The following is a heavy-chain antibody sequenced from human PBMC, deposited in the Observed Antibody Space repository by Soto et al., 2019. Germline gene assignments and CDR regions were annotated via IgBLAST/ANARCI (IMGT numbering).Heavy chain of an antibody. Sequence: EVQLVETGGGLFQPGGSLRLSCVVSEFTISNNYMSLVRQAPGKGLEWVSLIYSVGSTYYADSVKGRITISRDNPKNTLYLQMTSLRAEDTAIHYCQGTSEKHCWRKGPLVTVSS. CDR2: IYSVGST. CDR1: EFTISNNY. D-gene: IGHD1-7*01. V-gene: IGHV3-53*02. J-gene: IGHJ4*02. CDR3: QGTSEKHC.